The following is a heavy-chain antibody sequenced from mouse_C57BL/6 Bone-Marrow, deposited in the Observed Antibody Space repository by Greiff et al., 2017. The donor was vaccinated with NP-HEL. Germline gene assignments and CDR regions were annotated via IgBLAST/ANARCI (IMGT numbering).Heavy chain of an antibody. V-gene: IGHV1-81*01. Sequence: VQLQQSGAELARPGASVKLSCKASGYTFTSYGISWVKQRTGQGLGWIGEIYPRSGNTYYNEKFKGKATLTADKSSSTAYMELRSLTSEDSAVYFCARSGDYYGSNYFDYWGQGTTLTVSS. CDR1: GYTFTSYG. CDR2: IYPRSGNT. CDR3: ARSGDYYGSNYFDY. J-gene: IGHJ2*01. D-gene: IGHD1-1*01.